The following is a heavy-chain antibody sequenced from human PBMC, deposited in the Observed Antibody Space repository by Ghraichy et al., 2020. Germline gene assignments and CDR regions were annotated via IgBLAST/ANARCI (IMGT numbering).Heavy chain of an antibody. CDR1: GASVSSGSYY. Sequence: SETQSLTCTVSGASVSSGSYYWNWIRQPPGKGLEWIGYIYYSGSTNYNPSLKSRITISVDTSKNQFSLKLTSVTAADTAVYYCARGAPDAFDIWGQGTMVTVSS. J-gene: IGHJ3*02. V-gene: IGHV4-61*01. CDR3: ARGAPDAFDI. CDR2: IYYSGST.